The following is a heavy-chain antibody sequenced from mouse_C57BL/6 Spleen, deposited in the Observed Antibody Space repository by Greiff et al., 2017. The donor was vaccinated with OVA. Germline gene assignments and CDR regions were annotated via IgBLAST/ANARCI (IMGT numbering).Heavy chain of an antibody. V-gene: IGHV5-4*01. CDR1: GFTFSSYA. CDR3: ARDDYGSRPFLDY. Sequence: EVKVVESGGGLVKPGGSLKLSCAASGFTFSSYAMSWVRQTPEKRLEWVATISDGGSYTYYPDNVKGRFTISRDNAKNNLYLQMSHLKSEDTAMYYSARDDYGSRPFLDYWGQGTTRTVSS. J-gene: IGHJ2*01. CDR2: ISDGGSYT. D-gene: IGHD1-1*01.